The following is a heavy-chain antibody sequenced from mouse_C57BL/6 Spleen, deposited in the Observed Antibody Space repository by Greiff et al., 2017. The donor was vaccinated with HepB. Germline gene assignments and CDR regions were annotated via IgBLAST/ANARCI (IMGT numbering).Heavy chain of an antibody. V-gene: IGHV3-6*01. CDR1: GYSITSGYY. J-gene: IGHJ3*01. Sequence: DVKLQESGPGLVKPSQSLSLTCSVTGYSITSGYYWNWIRQFPGNKLEWMGYISYDGSNNYNPSLKNQISITPETSKKQFFLKLNSVTHEDTATYYCARVYDYDEAWFAYWGQGTLVTVSA. D-gene: IGHD2-4*01. CDR2: ISYDGSN. CDR3: ARVYDYDEAWFAY.